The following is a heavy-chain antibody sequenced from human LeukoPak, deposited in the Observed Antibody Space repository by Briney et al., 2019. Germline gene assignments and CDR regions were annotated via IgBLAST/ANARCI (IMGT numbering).Heavy chain of an antibody. D-gene: IGHD1-1*01. V-gene: IGHV1-18*04. Sequence: ASVKVSCKASGYTFTGYYMHWVRQAPGQGLEWVGWISAHNGNTHYAQKLRDRLTMTTDTSTSTAYMELRSLRSDDTAVYYCARDQWERSFFEYWGQGTLVTVSS. CDR2: ISAHNGNT. CDR1: GYTFTGYY. J-gene: IGHJ4*02. CDR3: ARDQWERSFFEY.